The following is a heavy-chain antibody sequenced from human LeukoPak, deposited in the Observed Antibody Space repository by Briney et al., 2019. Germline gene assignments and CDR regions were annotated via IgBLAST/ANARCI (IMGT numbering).Heavy chain of an antibody. CDR2: INPNSGGT. CDR1: GYTFTGYY. D-gene: IGHD2-2*01. V-gene: IGHV1-2*02. CDR3: ARGNIVVVPAAFRCGIPFDP. Sequence: GASVKVSCKASGYTFTGYYMHWVRQAPGQGLEWMGWINPNSGGTNYAQKFQGRVTMTRDTSISTAYMELSRLRSDDTAVYYCARGNIVVVPAAFRCGIPFDPWGQGTLVTVSS. J-gene: IGHJ5*02.